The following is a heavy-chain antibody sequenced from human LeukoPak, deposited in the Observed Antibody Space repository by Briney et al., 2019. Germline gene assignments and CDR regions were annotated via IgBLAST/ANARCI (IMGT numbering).Heavy chain of an antibody. CDR1: GFTFSSYA. D-gene: IGHD6-13*01. CDR3: AKETRLVATGLFDY. Sequence: GSLRLSCAASGFTFSSYAMSWVRQAPGKGLEWVSAISTSGDSTYYADSVKGRFTISRDKSKNTLYLQMNSLRAEDTAIYYCAKETRLVATGLFDYWGQGTLVTVCS. J-gene: IGHJ4*02. CDR2: ISTSGDST. V-gene: IGHV3-23*01.